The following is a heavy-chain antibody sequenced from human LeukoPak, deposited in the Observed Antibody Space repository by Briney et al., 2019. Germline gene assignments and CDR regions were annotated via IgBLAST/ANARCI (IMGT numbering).Heavy chain of an antibody. CDR2: FDPEDGET. CDR1: VYTLTELS. J-gene: IGHJ4*02. D-gene: IGHD5-12*01. V-gene: IGHV1-24*01. CDR3: VPGGSGYGLGLIYFDY. Sequence: ASVKVSCKVSVYTLTELSIHWVRQAPGKGLEWMGGFDPEDGETIYAQKFQGRVTMTRDTSISTAYMELSRLRSDDTAVYYCVPGGSGYGLGLIYFDYWGQGTLVTVSS.